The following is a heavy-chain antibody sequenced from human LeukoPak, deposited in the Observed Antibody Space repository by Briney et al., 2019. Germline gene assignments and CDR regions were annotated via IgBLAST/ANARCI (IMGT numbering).Heavy chain of an antibody. CDR3: AKHTWGIYTPADV. CDR2: ISSSSSTI. CDR1: GFTFSSYW. J-gene: IGHJ6*04. V-gene: IGHV3-48*01. D-gene: IGHD3-16*01. Sequence: GGSLRLSCAASGFTFSSYWMSWVRQAPGKGLEWVSYISSSSSTIYYADSVKGRFTISRDNAKNSLYLQMNSLRAEDTAVYYCAKHTWGIYTPADVWGKGTTVTVSS.